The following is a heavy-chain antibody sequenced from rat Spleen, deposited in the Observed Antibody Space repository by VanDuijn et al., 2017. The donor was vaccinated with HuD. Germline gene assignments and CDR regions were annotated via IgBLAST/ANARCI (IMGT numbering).Heavy chain of an antibody. J-gene: IGHJ2*01. CDR3: AGHGYGYTHYFDY. D-gene: IGHD1-11*01. V-gene: IGHV5-29*01. Sequence: EVQLVESGGGLVQPGRSLKLSCAASGFTFSNYGMAWVCQAPTKGLEWVATISYDGSTTYYRDSVKGRFTISRDNAKNTQCLQMDSLRSEDTATYYCAGHGYGYTHYFDYWGQGVMVTVSS. CDR1: GFTFSNYG. CDR2: ISYDGSTT.